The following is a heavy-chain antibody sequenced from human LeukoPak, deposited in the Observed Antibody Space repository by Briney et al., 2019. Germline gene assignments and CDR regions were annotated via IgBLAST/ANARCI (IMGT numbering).Heavy chain of an antibody. CDR3: AKRRSGWTQLASFDY. J-gene: IGHJ4*02. CDR2: ISGSGGST. V-gene: IGHV3-23*01. CDR1: GFTFSSSG. D-gene: IGHD6-19*01. Sequence: GGSLRLSCAASGFTFSSSGMHWVRQAPGKGLEWVSAISGSGGSTYYADSVKGRFTISRDNSKNTLYLQMNSLRAEDTAVYYCAKRRSGWTQLASFDYWGQGTLVTVSS.